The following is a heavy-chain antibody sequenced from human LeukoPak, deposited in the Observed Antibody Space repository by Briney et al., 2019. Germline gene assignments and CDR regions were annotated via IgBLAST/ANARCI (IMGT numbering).Heavy chain of an antibody. CDR2: ISSSSSYI. CDR1: GFTFSSYS. D-gene: IGHD6-13*01. V-gene: IGHV3-21*01. CDR3: ARGDSSSWAGNWFDP. J-gene: IGHJ5*02. Sequence: GGSLRLSCAASGFTFSSYSMNWVRQAPGKGLEWVSSISSSSSYIYYADSVKGRFTISRDNAKNSLYLQMNSLRAEDTAVYCCARGDSSSWAGNWFDPWGQGTLVTVSS.